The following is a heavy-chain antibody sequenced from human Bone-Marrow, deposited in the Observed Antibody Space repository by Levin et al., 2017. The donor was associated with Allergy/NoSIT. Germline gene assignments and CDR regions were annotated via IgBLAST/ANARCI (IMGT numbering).Heavy chain of an antibody. Sequence: ASVKVSCKTSGYTFYSYGISWVRQAPGQGLEWMGWISGYNGHTNYAQKFQDRVTMTTDASTSTVYMELRSLRSDDTAVYYCAREGTATIDYYVHYFGLDVWGQGTTVTVSS. CDR3: AREGTATIDYYVHYFGLDV. D-gene: IGHD3-10*02. CDR1: GYTFYSYG. J-gene: IGHJ6*02. CDR2: ISGYNGHT. V-gene: IGHV1-18*01.